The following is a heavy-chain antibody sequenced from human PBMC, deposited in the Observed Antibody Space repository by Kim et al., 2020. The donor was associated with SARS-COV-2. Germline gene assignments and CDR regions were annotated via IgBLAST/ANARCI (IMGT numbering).Heavy chain of an antibody. CDR3: ASRIGTGGVYLYYYYYMDV. D-gene: IGHD2-8*02. CDR1: GGTFSSYA. J-gene: IGHJ6*03. CDR2: IIPIFGTA. Sequence: SVKVSCKASGGTFSSYAISWVRQAPGQGLEWMGGIIPIFGTANYAQKFQGRVTITADESTSTAYMELSSLRSEDTAVYYCASRIGTGGVYLYYYYYMDVWGKGTTFTLSS. V-gene: IGHV1-69*13.